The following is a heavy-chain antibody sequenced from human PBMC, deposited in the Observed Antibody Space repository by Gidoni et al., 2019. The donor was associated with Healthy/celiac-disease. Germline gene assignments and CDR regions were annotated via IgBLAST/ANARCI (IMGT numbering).Heavy chain of an antibody. Sequence: QVQLVQSGAEVTKPGASVKVPCKASGYTFTGYYMHWVRQAPGQGLEWMGWINPNSGGTNEAQRFQGRVTMTRDTSISTAYMELSRLRSDDTAVYYWARRVKWELNNWFDPWGQGTLVTVSS. V-gene: IGHV1-2*02. CDR2: INPNSGGT. J-gene: IGHJ5*02. CDR3: ARRVKWELNNWFDP. D-gene: IGHD1-26*01. CDR1: GYTFTGYY.